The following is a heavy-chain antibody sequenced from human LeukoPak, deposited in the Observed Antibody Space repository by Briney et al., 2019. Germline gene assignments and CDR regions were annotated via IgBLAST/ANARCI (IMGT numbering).Heavy chain of an antibody. CDR3: ARNGCSSSWGLFDY. CDR2: INHSGST. V-gene: IGHV4-34*01. Sequence: PSETLSLTCAVYGGSFSGYYWSWIRQPPGKGLEWIGEINHSGSTNYNPSLKSRVTISVDTSKNQFSLKLSSVTAADTAVYYCARNGCSSSWGLFDYWGQGTLVTVSS. J-gene: IGHJ4*02. CDR1: GGSFSGYY. D-gene: IGHD6-13*01.